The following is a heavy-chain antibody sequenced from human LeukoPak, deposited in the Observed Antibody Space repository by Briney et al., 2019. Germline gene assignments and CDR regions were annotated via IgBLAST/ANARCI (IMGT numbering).Heavy chain of an antibody. CDR3: ARDLQPWDAFDI. D-gene: IGHD1-1*01. Sequence: PSETLSLTCTVSGGSISSYYWSWIRQPPGKGLEWIGNIHYTGSTNYNPSLKSRVTISVDTSKNQFSLKLSSVTAADTAVYYCARDLQPWDAFDIWGQGTMVTVSS. V-gene: IGHV4-59*12. J-gene: IGHJ3*02. CDR1: GGSISSYY. CDR2: IHYTGST.